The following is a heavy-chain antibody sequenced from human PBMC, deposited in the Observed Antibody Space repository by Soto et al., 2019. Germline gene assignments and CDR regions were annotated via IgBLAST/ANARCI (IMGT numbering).Heavy chain of an antibody. J-gene: IGHJ4*02. D-gene: IGHD5-18*01. Sequence: QVQLVQSXAEVKKPESSVKVSCKAPGGTFSTYAISWVRQAPGQGLEWMGGIIPMFGTANYAQRFQDRVPITADESTNTVYMELSSLRSEDTAVYFCASGIQLWLRRINNGYSGWGQGTLVTVSS. CDR1: GGTFSTYA. CDR3: ASGIQLWLRRINNGYSG. CDR2: IIPMFGTA. V-gene: IGHV1-69*12.